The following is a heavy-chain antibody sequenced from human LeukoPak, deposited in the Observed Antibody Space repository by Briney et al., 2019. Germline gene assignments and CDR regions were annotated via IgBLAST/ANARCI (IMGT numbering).Heavy chain of an antibody. CDR1: GFTFSSYS. Sequence: QSGGSLRLSCAASGFTFSSYSMNWVRQAPGKGLEWVSYISSSSSTIYYADSVKGRFTISRDNAKNSLYLQMNSLRAEDTAVYYCARERDRREYYFDYWGQGTLVTVSS. V-gene: IGHV3-48*01. CDR3: ARERDRREYYFDY. J-gene: IGHJ4*02. CDR2: ISSSSSTI.